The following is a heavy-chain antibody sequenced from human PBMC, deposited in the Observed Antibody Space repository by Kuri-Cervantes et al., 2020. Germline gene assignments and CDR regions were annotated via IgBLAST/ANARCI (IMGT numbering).Heavy chain of an antibody. CDR2: ISAYNGNT. Sequence: ASVKVSCKASGYTFTSYGISWVRQAPGQGLEWMGWISAYNGNTNYAQKLQGRVTMTTDTSTSTAYMELRSLRSDDTAVYYCARFDGSSGWYVSGKYGMDVWGQGTTVTVSS. CDR3: ARFDGSSGWYVSGKYGMDV. CDR1: GYTFTSYG. D-gene: IGHD6-19*01. V-gene: IGHV1-18*01. J-gene: IGHJ6*02.